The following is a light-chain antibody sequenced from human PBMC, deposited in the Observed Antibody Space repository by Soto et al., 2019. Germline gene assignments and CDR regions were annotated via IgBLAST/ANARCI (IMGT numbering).Light chain of an antibody. Sequence: EIVLTQSPGTLSLSPGERATLSCRASQSVSSSYLAWYQQKPGQAPRLLIYGASSRATGIPDRFSGSGSGIDFTLTISRLEPEDFAVYYCQQYGSSPPWTFGQGTKVDIK. CDR2: GAS. CDR1: QSVSSSY. J-gene: IGKJ1*01. CDR3: QQYGSSPPWT. V-gene: IGKV3-20*01.